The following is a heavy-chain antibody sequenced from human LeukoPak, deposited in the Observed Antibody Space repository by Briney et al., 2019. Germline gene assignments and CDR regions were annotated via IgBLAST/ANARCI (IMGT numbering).Heavy chain of an antibody. CDR1: GYTLTGYY. V-gene: IGHV1-18*04. CDR3: ARPGYSSGWLDY. D-gene: IGHD6-19*01. Sequence: ASVKVSCKASGYTLTGYYMHWVRQAPGQGLEWMGWISAYNGNTNYAQKLQGRVTMTTDTSTSTAYMELRSLRSDDTAVYYCARPGYSSGWLDYWGQGTLVTVSS. J-gene: IGHJ4*02. CDR2: ISAYNGNT.